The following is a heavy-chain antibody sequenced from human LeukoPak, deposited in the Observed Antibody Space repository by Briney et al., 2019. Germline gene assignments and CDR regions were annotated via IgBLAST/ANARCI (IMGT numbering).Heavy chain of an antibody. CDR2: MNPNSGNT. Sequence: ASVKVSCKASGYTFTSYDINWVRQATGQGLEWMGWMNPNSGNTGYAQKFQGRVTMTRNTSISTAYMELSSLRSEDTAVYYCARGCRKVYSRPGYYFDYWGQGTLVTVSS. CDR1: GYTFTSYD. J-gene: IGHJ4*02. D-gene: IGHD6-13*01. V-gene: IGHV1-8*01. CDR3: ARGCRKVYSRPGYYFDY.